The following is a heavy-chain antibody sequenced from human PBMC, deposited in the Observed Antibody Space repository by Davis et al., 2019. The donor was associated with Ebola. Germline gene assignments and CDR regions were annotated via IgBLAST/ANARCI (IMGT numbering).Heavy chain of an antibody. CDR2: TYYSSKWYN. CDR3: ARGWLRTAFDQ. V-gene: IGHV6-1*01. CDR1: GDRVSGSSGA. D-gene: IGHD5-12*01. Sequence: HPQTLSLTCAISGDRVSGSSGAWYCIRQAPSRGLEWLGRTYYSSKWYNESALSVNSRITISADTAKNQLSLHLNSVTPEDTAVYYCARGWLRTAFDQWGQGTLVTVSS. J-gene: IGHJ4*02.